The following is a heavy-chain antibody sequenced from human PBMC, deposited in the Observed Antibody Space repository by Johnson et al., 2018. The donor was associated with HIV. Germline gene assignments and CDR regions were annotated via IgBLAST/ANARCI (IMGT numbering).Heavy chain of an antibody. J-gene: IGHJ3*02. V-gene: IGHV3-33*06. CDR2: IWYDGSNT. CDR3: AKDRGAARAFDAFDI. D-gene: IGHD6-6*01. Sequence: QVQLVESGGGVVQPGRSLRLSCAASGFTFSSYGMHWVRPAPGKGLEWVAVIWYDGSNTYSADSVKGRYTISRDNYKNTLYLQMNSLSAEATAVYYCAKDRGAARAFDAFDIWGQGTMVTVSS. CDR1: GFTFSSYG.